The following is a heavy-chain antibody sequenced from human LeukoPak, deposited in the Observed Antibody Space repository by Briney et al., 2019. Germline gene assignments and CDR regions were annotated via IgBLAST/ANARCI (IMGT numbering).Heavy chain of an antibody. CDR2: VYYSGST. V-gene: IGHV4-39*01. Sequence: SETLSLTCTVSGGSISSSSYHWGWLRQPPGKGREWIGSVYYSGSTYNNPSLKSRVTISVDTSKKQFSLKMSSVTAADTAVYYCARLRVGATGYFDSWGQGTLVTVSS. J-gene: IGHJ4*02. D-gene: IGHD1-26*01. CDR3: ARLRVGATGYFDS. CDR1: GGSISSSSYH.